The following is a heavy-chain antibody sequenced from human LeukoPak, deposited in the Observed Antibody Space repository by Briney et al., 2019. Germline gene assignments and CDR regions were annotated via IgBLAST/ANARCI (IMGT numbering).Heavy chain of an antibody. V-gene: IGHV1-2*02. Sequence: ASVKVSCEASGYTFTGYYMHWVRQAPGQGLEWMGWINPNSGGTNYAQKFQGRVTMTRDTSISTAYMDLSRLRSDDTAVYYCAKGGANYYDSSGYLYYMDVWGKGTTVTVSS. CDR1: GYTFTGYY. CDR3: AKGGANYYDSSGYLYYMDV. CDR2: INPNSGGT. J-gene: IGHJ6*03. D-gene: IGHD3-22*01.